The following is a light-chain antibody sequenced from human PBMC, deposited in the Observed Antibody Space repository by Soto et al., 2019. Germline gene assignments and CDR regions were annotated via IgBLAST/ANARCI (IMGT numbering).Light chain of an antibody. CDR2: AAS. J-gene: IGKJ1*01. V-gene: IGKV1-39*01. CDR3: RQRYSRYPCT. Sequence: IQTTLSPSSPSPFLGVRDPNACQSSQSSNTYLNWYQQKPGKAPKMLMYAASSLQSGVPSRFSGSGCGTDFTLTTNSLQPEDFVAYYCRQRYSRYPCTFGEGTKVDIK. CDR1: QSSNTY.